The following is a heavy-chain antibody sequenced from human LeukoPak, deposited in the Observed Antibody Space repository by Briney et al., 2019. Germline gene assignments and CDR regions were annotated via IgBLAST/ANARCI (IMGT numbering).Heavy chain of an antibody. J-gene: IGHJ5*02. CDR2: IFYSGST. CDR1: GASISSSSYY. D-gene: IGHD1-1*01. CDR3: ARDRLQLQS. V-gene: IGHV4-39*07. Sequence: SETLSLTCTVSGASISSSSYYWGWIRQPPGKGLEWIGNIFYSGSTYYSPSLKSRVTISVDTSKNQFSLKLSSVTAADTTVYYCARDRLQLQSWGQGTLVTVSS.